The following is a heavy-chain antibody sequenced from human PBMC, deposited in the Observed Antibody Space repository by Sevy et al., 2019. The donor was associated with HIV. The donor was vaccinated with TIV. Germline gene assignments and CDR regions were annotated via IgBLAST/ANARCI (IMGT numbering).Heavy chain of an antibody. D-gene: IGHD3-3*01. V-gene: IGHV1-18*01. Sequence: ASVKVSCKTSGYSFNMYGISWVRQAPGQGLEWMGWISAYTGDTAYRQMFRGRVTMTTDASTNTAYMQLRRLTADDTAVYYCARHRPQGVVIMPGSGYHYCADLWGQGTMVTVSS. CDR3: ARHRPQGVVIMPGSGYHYCADL. CDR2: ISAYTGDT. J-gene: IGHJ4*02. CDR1: GYSFNMYG.